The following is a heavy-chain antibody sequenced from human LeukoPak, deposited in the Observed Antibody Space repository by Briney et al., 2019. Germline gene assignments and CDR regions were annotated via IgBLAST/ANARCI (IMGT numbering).Heavy chain of an antibody. Sequence: SETLSLTCAVHGGSFTYYYWIRIRQSPGKGLEWIGEINHSGNTNYNPSLKSRVSMSVDTSKREFSLKLNSVTAADTAVYYCGRGRFWGFDIWGQGTMVTVSP. CDR1: GGSFTYYY. CDR2: INHSGNT. V-gene: IGHV4-34*01. J-gene: IGHJ3*02. CDR3: GRGRFWGFDI. D-gene: IGHD3-16*01.